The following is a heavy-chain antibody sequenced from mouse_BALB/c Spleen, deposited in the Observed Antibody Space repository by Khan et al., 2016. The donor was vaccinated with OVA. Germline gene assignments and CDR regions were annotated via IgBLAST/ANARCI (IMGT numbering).Heavy chain of an antibody. J-gene: IGHJ2*01. Sequence: EVQLQESGPGLVKPSQSLSLTCTVTGYSITSDYAWNWIRQFPGNQLEWMGFISYSGNTNYHPSLKSRISITRDTTKNQFFLQLNSVTIEDTATYYCARVYGGDFDYWGQGTTLTVSS. D-gene: IGHD1-1*01. CDR1: GYSITSDYA. CDR2: ISYSGNT. V-gene: IGHV3-2*02. CDR3: ARVYGGDFDY.